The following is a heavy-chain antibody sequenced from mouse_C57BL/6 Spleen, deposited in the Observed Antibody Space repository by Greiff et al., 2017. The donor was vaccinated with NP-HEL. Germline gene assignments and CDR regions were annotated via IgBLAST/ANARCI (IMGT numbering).Heavy chain of an antibody. CDR3: ARDGDYGSSSYYFDY. Sequence: VQLKESGGGLVKPGGSLKLSCAASGFTFSTYAMSWVRQTPEKRLEWVAPISDGGSYTYYPDNVKGRFTISRDNAKNNLYLQMSHLKSEDTAMYYCARDGDYGSSSYYFDYWGQGTTLTVSS. CDR2: ISDGGSYT. CDR1: GFTFSTYA. J-gene: IGHJ2*01. D-gene: IGHD1-1*01. V-gene: IGHV5-4*01.